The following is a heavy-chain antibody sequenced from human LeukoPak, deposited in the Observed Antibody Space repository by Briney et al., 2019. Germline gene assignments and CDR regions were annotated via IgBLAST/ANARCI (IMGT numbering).Heavy chain of an antibody. J-gene: IGHJ6*03. D-gene: IGHD3-22*01. CDR2: IYTSGST. CDR3: ARDRVVTMIGRRYYYYYYMDV. CDR1: GGSISSGSYY. Sequence: SXTLSLTCTVSGGSISSGSYYWSWIRQPAGKGLEWIGRIYTSGSTNDNPSHKSRVKISVNTDKKQYSRKLSAIAAGTSAVYYCARDRVVTMIGRRYYYYYYMDVWGKGTTVTVSS. V-gene: IGHV4-61*02.